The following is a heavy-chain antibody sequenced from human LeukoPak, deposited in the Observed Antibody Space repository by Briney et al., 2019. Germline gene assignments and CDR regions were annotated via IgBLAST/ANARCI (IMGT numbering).Heavy chain of an antibody. D-gene: IGHD3-22*01. CDR3: AKDLHRIVTCFDY. V-gene: IGHV3-23*01. J-gene: IGHJ4*02. CDR1: GFTFDDYG. Sequence: AGGSLRLSCAASGFTFDDYGMSWVRQAPGKGLEWVSAISGSGGSTYYADSVKGRFTISRDNSKNTLYLQMNSLRAEDTAVYYCAKDLHRIVTCFDYWGQGTLVTVSS. CDR2: ISGSGGST.